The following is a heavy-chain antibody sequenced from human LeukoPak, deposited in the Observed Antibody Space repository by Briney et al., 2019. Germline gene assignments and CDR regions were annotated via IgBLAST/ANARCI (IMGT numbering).Heavy chain of an antibody. CDR3: ARDRAYYDSSGYYSG. CDR2: IYYSGST. D-gene: IGHD3-22*01. J-gene: IGHJ4*02. V-gene: IGHV4-59*01. Sequence: SETLSLTCTVSGGSISSYYWSWIRQPPGKGLEWIGYIYYSGSTNYNPSLKSRVTISVDTSKNQFSLKLSSVTVADTAAYYCARDRAYYDSSGYYSGWGQGTLVTVSS. CDR1: GGSISSYY.